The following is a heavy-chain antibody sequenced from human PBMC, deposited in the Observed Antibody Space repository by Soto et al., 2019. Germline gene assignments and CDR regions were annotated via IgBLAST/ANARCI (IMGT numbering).Heavy chain of an antibody. CDR3: ARDSGYGSGGSVNHYLDY. CDR1: GGTFSSYA. CDR2: IIPIFGTA. D-gene: IGHD3-10*01. J-gene: IGHJ4*01. Sequence: SVKVSCKASGGTFSSYAISWVRQAPGQGLEWMGGIIPIFGTANYAQKFQGRVTITADKSTSTAYMELSSLRSEDTAVYYCARDSGYGSGGSVNHYLDYRGHGTLVTVSS. V-gene: IGHV1-69*06.